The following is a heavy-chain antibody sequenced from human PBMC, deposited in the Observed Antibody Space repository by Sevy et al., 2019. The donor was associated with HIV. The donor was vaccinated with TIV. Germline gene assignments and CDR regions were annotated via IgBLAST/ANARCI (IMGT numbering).Heavy chain of an antibody. J-gene: IGHJ5*02. CDR3: ARESREFRFDP. CDR2: IWYDGSNK. V-gene: IGHV3-33*01. CDR1: GFNFSNYA. Sequence: GGSLRLSCAASGFNFSNYAMHWVRQAPGKGLEWVALIWYDGSNKNYADSNSMKGGFTISRDNSKNTLYLQMNSLRAEDTAVYYCARESREFRFDPWGQGTLVTVSS.